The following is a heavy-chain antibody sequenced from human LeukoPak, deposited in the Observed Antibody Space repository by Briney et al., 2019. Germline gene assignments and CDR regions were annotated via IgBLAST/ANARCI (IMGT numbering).Heavy chain of an antibody. Sequence: PGGSLRLSCAASGFTFSSYWMSWVRQAPGKGLEWVANIKQDGSEKYYLDSVKGRFTISRDNAKNSLFLQMNSLRAEDTAVYYCAREGYTAMDYYYYYYMDVWGKGTTVTVSS. J-gene: IGHJ6*03. D-gene: IGHD5-18*01. V-gene: IGHV3-7*01. CDR3: AREGYTAMDYYYYYYMDV. CDR2: IKQDGSEK. CDR1: GFTFSSYW.